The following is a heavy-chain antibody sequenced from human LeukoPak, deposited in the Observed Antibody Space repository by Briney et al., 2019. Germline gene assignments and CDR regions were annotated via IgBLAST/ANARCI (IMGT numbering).Heavy chain of an antibody. V-gene: IGHV3-21*01. CDR1: GFTFSTYS. D-gene: IGHD5-18*01. Sequence: GGSLRLSCAASGFTFSTYSMNWVRQAPGKGLEWVSSISSNSRYIYYADSVKGRFTISRDNSKNTLYLQMNSLRAEDTAVYYCAKDPGGDSYGEGFDYWGQGTLVTVSS. J-gene: IGHJ4*02. CDR3: AKDPGGDSYGEGFDY. CDR2: ISSNSRYI.